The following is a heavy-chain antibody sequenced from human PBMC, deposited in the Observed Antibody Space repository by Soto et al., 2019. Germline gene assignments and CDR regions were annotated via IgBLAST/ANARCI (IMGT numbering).Heavy chain of an antibody. Sequence: ASVKVSCKASGGTFSSYAISWVRQAPGQGIEWMGRITPNIGIANYAQKFQGWVTITRATSISTAYMELSRLRSDDTAVYYCASSQGIAVAGNYYGMDVWGQGTTVTVSS. CDR2: ITPNIGIA. CDR1: GGTFSSYA. CDR3: ASSQGIAVAGNYYGMDV. V-gene: IGHV1-2*04. D-gene: IGHD6-19*01. J-gene: IGHJ6*02.